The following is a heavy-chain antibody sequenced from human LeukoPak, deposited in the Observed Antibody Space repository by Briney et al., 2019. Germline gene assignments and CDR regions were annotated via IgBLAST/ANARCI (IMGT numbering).Heavy chain of an antibody. V-gene: IGHV3-66*02. Sequence: PGGSLRLSCAASGFTVSSNYMSWVRQAPGKGLEWVSVIYSGGSTYYADSVNGRFTISRDNSKNTLYLQMNSLRAEDTAVYYCARAPKSYYYYYMDVWGKGTTVTVSS. CDR1: GFTVSSNY. CDR2: IYSGGST. J-gene: IGHJ6*03. CDR3: ARAPKSYYYYYMDV.